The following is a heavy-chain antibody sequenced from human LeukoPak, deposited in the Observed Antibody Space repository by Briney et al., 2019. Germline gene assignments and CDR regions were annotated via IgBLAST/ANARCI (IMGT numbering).Heavy chain of an antibody. D-gene: IGHD3-3*01. J-gene: IGHJ4*02. Sequence: GGSLRLSCAASGFTFSSYAMSWVRQAPGKGLEWVSVISGSGGNTYYADSVKGRFAISRDNSKNTLYLQLNSLRAEDTAVYYCAKSPTYDFWSGPSGYWGQGTLVTVSS. CDR1: GFTFSSYA. V-gene: IGHV3-23*01. CDR2: ISGSGGNT. CDR3: AKSPTYDFWSGPSGY.